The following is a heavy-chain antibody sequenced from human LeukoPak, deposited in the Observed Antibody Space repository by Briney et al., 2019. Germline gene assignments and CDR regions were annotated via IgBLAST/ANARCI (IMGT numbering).Heavy chain of an antibody. CDR3: ARYRNCGSDCYDAFDI. D-gene: IGHD2-21*02. V-gene: IGHV4-38-2*02. Sequence: SETLSLTCTVSGYPISSGYYWGWIRQPPGKGLEWIGGIYHRGSTYYNPSLKSRVTISVDTSKNQFSLKLNSVTAADTAIYYCARYRNCGSDCYDAFDIWGQGTMVTVSS. J-gene: IGHJ3*02. CDR1: GYPISSGYY. CDR2: IYHRGST.